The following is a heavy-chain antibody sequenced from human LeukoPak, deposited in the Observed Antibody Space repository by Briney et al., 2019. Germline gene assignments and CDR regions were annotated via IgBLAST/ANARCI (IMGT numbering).Heavy chain of an antibody. V-gene: IGHV4-39*01. Sequence: SPAETLTLTCSVSDDSISTNSYYWTWIRQPPGKALEWVATLHYRGTPYYSPSLSSRISIFVDTSKRQFSLQVRSVTASDTAMYYCSRGDDSYKQGNCWGQGTLVTVSS. CDR2: LHYRGTP. CDR3: SRGDDSYKQGNC. CDR1: DDSISTNSYY. D-gene: IGHD5-24*01. J-gene: IGHJ4*02.